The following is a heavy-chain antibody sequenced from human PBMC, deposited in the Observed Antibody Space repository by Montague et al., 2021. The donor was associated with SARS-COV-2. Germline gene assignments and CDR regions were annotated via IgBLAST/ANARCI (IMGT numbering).Heavy chain of an antibody. Sequence: SETLSLTCTASGGSITTKFWSWVRQPPGKGLEWVGYAYYTGRSNSSPSXXSRVFISVDTSKNQVSLKLHSVTAADTAIYYCARDTFYYGSETNYVDTFDMWGRGTMVTVSS. J-gene: IGHJ3*02. CDR1: GGSITTKF. CDR3: ARDTFYYGSETNYVDTFDM. V-gene: IGHV4-59*01. D-gene: IGHD3-10*01. CDR2: AYYTGRS.